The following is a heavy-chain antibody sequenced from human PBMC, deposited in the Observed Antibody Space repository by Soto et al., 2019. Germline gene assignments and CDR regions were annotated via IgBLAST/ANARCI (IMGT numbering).Heavy chain of an antibody. Sequence: GGSLRLSCAASGFTFSGYGMHWVRQAPGKGLEWVAVIWYDGTNKYYADSVKGRFNISRDNSKNTLYLQMSSLRAEDTAVYYCATYESNGYYYPPGVDPWGQGTLVTVSS. CDR1: GFTFSGYG. J-gene: IGHJ5*02. V-gene: IGHV3-30*02. D-gene: IGHD3-22*01. CDR3: ATYESNGYYYPPGVDP. CDR2: IWYDGTNK.